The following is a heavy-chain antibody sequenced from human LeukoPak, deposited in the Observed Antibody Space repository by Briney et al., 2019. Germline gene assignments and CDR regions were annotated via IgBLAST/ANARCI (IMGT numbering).Heavy chain of an antibody. CDR2: FGNSA. CDR3: AKGGSVTTGGYFDY. Sequence: GGSLRLSCAASGFTFSRYAMSWVRQAPGKGLEWVSTFGNSAHYADSVKGRFTISRDNSKNTLYLQMNSLRAEDTAVYYCAKGGSVTTGGYFDYWGQGTLVTVSS. J-gene: IGHJ4*02. V-gene: IGHV3-23*01. CDR1: GFTFSRYA. D-gene: IGHD3-10*01.